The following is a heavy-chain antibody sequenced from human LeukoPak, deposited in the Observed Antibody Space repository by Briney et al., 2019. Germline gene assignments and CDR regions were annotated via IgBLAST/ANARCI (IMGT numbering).Heavy chain of an antibody. D-gene: IGHD6-19*01. CDR2: INWNGGST. CDR1: GFTFDDYG. J-gene: IGHJ6*03. CDR3: ARVRSGWYLNYYYYYMDV. Sequence: TGGSLRLSCAASGFTFDDYGMSWVRQAPGKGLEWVSGINWNGGSTGYADSVKGRFTISRDNAKNSLYLQMNSLRAEDTALYYCARVRSGWYLNYYYYYMDVWGKGTTVTISS. V-gene: IGHV3-20*04.